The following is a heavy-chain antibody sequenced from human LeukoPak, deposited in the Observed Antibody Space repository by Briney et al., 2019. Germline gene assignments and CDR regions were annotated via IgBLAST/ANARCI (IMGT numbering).Heavy chain of an antibody. CDR1: GGSISSSSYY. J-gene: IGHJ6*03. V-gene: IGHV4-39*07. CDR2: IYYSGST. CDR3: ARVESIFGVVIIGPYYYYYMDV. D-gene: IGHD3-3*01. Sequence: KASETLSLTCTVSGGSISSSSYYWGWIRQPPGKGLEWIGSIYYSGSTYYNPSLKSRVTISVDTSKNQFSLKLSSVTAADTAVYYCARVESIFGVVIIGPYYYYYMDVWGKGTTVTVSS.